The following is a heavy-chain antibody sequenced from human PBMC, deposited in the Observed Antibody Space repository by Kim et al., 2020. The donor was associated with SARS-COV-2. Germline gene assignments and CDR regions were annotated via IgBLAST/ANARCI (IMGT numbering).Heavy chain of an antibody. CDR1: GYTFTGYY. D-gene: IGHD2-8*01. Sequence: ASVKVSCKASGYTFTGYYIHWVRPAPGQGLEWMGWINPISGGTNYAHKFQGRVTMTSDTSITTANMELNRLTSDDTAVYFCARGDAGVSDYWGQGTLVTVSS. CDR2: INPISGGT. V-gene: IGHV1-2*02. J-gene: IGHJ4*02. CDR3: ARGDAGVSDY.